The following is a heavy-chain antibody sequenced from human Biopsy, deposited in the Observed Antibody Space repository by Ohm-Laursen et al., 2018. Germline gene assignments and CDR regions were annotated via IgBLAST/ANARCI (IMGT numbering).Heavy chain of an antibody. J-gene: IGHJ6*02. V-gene: IGHV4-34*01. CDR1: GESFNGYY. Sequence: SETLSLTCAVYGESFNGYYWSRIRQTPGKGLEWIGEINHSGRTNYNPSLKSRVTISVDTSKNQFSLKVRSGTAADTAVYYCVRGVDYYDPYHYYALDVWGQGTTVTVSS. CDR2: INHSGRT. CDR3: VRGVDYYDPYHYYALDV. D-gene: IGHD3-22*01.